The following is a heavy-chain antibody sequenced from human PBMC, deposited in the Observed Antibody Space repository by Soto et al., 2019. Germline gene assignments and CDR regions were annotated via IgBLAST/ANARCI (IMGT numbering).Heavy chain of an antibody. CDR2: ISYDGSNK. J-gene: IGHJ4*02. CDR1: GFTFSSYG. Sequence: VQLVESGGGVVQPGRSLRLSCAASGFTFSSYGMHWVRQAPGKGLEWVAVISYDGSNKYYADSVKGRFTISRDNSKNTLYLQMNSLRAEDTAVYYCAKDGNYYDSSGPLDYWGQGTLVTVSS. CDR3: AKDGNYYDSSGPLDY. D-gene: IGHD3-22*01. V-gene: IGHV3-30*18.